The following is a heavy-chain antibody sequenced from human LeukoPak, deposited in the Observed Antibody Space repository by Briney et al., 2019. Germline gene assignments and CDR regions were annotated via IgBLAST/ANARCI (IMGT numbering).Heavy chain of an antibody. V-gene: IGHV1-24*01. Sequence: ASVKVSCKVSGYTLTELSMHWVRQAPGKGLEWMGGFDPEDGEKIYAQKFQGRVTMTEDTSTDTAYMELSSLRSEDTAVYYCATMYYDYVWGSYRYTRYAFDIWGQGTMVTVSS. CDR2: FDPEDGEK. D-gene: IGHD3-16*02. CDR1: GYTLTELS. CDR3: ATMYYDYVWGSYRYTRYAFDI. J-gene: IGHJ3*02.